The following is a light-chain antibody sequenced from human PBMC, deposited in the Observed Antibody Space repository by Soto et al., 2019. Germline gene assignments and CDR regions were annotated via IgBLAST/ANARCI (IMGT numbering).Light chain of an antibody. CDR2: GAS. V-gene: IGKV3-15*01. CDR3: QQFNNWPRT. J-gene: IGKJ1*01. Sequence: EIVRTQSQATLSVSPGARPTTPGEASQSISSSKLAWYQQKPGQAPRLLMYGASNRATGVPVRFSGSGSGTECTLTSSGLQSEDVAVYYCQQFNNWPRTFGQGTKVEIK. CDR1: QSISSSK.